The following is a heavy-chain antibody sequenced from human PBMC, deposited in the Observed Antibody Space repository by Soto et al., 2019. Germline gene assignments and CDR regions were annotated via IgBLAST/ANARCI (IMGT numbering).Heavy chain of an antibody. CDR3: ARHYGDYLDY. V-gene: IGHV4-39*01. J-gene: IGHJ4*02. Sequence: QLQLQESGPGLVKPSETLSLTCTVSGGSISSSSYYWGWIRQPPGKGLEWIGSIYDSGSTYYNPSLKSRVTISVDTSKNQSSLKLSSVTAADTALYYCARHYGDYLDYWGQGTLVTVSS. CDR2: IYDSGST. D-gene: IGHD4-17*01. CDR1: GGSISSSSYY.